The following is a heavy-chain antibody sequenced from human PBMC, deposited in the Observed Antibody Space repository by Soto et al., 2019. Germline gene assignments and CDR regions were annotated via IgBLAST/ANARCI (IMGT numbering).Heavy chain of an antibody. CDR1: GYSFTSYG. D-gene: IGHD3-3*01. V-gene: IGHV1-18*01. CDR2: ISAYNGNT. Sequence: ASVKVSCKASGYSFTSYGLSWVRQAPGQGLEWMGWISAYNGNTNYAQNLQGRVTITTDTSTSTAYMELRSLRSDDTAVYYCARDFYDFSSFAYWGQGTLVTVAS. CDR3: ARDFYDFSSFAY. J-gene: IGHJ4*02.